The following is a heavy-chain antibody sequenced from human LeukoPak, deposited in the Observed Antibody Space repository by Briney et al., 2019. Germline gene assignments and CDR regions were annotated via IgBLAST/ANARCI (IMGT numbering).Heavy chain of an antibody. CDR1: GFTFSSYA. V-gene: IGHV3-23*01. CDR2: ISGSGGSS. J-gene: IGHJ5*02. Sequence: GGSLRLSCAASGFTFSSYAMSWVRQAPGKGLEWVSAISGSGGSSYYADSVKGRFTISRDDAKNTVDLQMNSLRGEDTAVYYCVRGRGSYGWFDPWGQGTLVTVSS. CDR3: VRGRGSYGWFDP. D-gene: IGHD3-10*01.